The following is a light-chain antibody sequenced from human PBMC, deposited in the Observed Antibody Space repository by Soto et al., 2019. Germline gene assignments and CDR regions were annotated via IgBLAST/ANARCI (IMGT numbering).Light chain of an antibody. CDR1: QSVGTK. V-gene: IGKV3-15*01. Sequence: ETVMTQSPATLSVSPGERATLSCRASQSVGTKLAWYQHKPGQAPRLLTYDASTRATGIPARFSGSGSGTEFTLTISSLQSEDFVVYFCQQYYNWYTYGQGTKLEIK. J-gene: IGKJ2*01. CDR3: QQYYNWYT. CDR2: DAS.